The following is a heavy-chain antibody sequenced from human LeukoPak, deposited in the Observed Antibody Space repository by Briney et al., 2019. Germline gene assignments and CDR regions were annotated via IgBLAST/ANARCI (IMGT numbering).Heavy chain of an antibody. CDR2: TLYRSKWYN. CDR3: ARHLQYYGPEDYGDYRYWFDP. V-gene: IGHV6-1*01. D-gene: IGHD4-17*01. J-gene: IGHJ5*02. CDR1: GDSVSSKSAA. Sequence: SQTLSLTCAISGDSVSSKSAAWSWIRQSPSRGLEWLGRTLYRSKWYNDYAVSVRGRMTINPDTSKNEFSLHLTSVTPDDTAVYYCARHLQYYGPEDYGDYRYWFDPWGQGTLVTVSS.